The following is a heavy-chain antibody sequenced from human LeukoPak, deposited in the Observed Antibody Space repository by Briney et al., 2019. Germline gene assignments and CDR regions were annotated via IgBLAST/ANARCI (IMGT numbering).Heavy chain of an antibody. CDR3: ARVKYFRVVTQYYFDY. Sequence: GGSLRLSCAASGFTFRSFAMSWVRQAPGKGLQWVSAISGSGGSTCYADSVKGRFTISRDNAKNSLYLQMNSLRAEDTAVYYCARVKYFRVVTQYYFDYWGQGTLVTVSS. V-gene: IGHV3-23*01. J-gene: IGHJ4*02. CDR1: GFTFRSFA. D-gene: IGHD4-23*01. CDR2: ISGSGGST.